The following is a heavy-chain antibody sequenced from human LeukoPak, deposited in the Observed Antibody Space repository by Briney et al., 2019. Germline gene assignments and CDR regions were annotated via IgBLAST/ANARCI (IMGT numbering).Heavy chain of an antibody. J-gene: IGHJ4*02. CDR1: GFTFSDAW. Sequence: GGSLRLSCAASGFTFSDAWVSWVRQAPGKGLEWVGRIKSKTDGGTTDYAAPVKGRFTISRDDSKSTLFLQMNSLKTEDTAVYYCTPTDSDYWGQGTLVTVSS. D-gene: IGHD2-15*01. CDR3: TPTDSDY. V-gene: IGHV3-15*01. CDR2: IKSKTDGGTT.